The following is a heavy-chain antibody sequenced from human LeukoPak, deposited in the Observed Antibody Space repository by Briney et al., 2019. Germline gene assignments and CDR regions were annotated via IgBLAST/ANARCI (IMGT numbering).Heavy chain of an antibody. J-gene: IGHJ3*02. V-gene: IGHV3-23*01. CDR2: ISGSGGRT. Sequence: GGSLRLSCAASGFTFSSYAMSWVRQAPGKGPEWVSGISGSGGRTYYADSVKGRFTISRDNSKNTLYLQMNSLRVEGTAVYYCAKDPDDFWSGYYGADAFDIWGQGTMVTVSS. CDR3: AKDPDDFWSGYYGADAFDI. CDR1: GFTFSSYA. D-gene: IGHD3-3*01.